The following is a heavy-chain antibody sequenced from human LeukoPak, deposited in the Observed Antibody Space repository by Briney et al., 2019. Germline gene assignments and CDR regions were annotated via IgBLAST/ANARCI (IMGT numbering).Heavy chain of an antibody. Sequence: SETLSLTCTVSGGSISSITYYWGWIRQPPGKGLEWVGHMYYRGNTFYNPSLKSRVTISVDTSKNQFSLKLSSVTAADTAVYYCARDWTYYYGSGSYYTLGWFDPWGQGTLVTVSS. CDR3: ARDWTYYYGSGSYYTLGWFDP. CDR2: MYYRGNT. CDR1: GGSISSITYY. V-gene: IGHV4-39*07. D-gene: IGHD3-10*01. J-gene: IGHJ5*02.